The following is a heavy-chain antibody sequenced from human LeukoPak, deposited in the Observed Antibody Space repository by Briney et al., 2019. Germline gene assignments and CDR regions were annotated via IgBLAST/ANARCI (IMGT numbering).Heavy chain of an antibody. Sequence: SGPTLVNPTQTLTLTCTFSGFSLITSGMCVSWIRQPPGKALEWLARIDWDGDEYYSTSLKTRLTISKDTSKNQVVLTMTNLDPVDTATYYCARIPQKGYCSGGNCYDGAFDIWGQGTMVTVSS. V-gene: IGHV2-70*11. CDR3: ARIPQKGYCSGGNCYDGAFDI. D-gene: IGHD2-15*01. CDR2: IDWDGDE. J-gene: IGHJ3*02. CDR1: GFSLITSGMC.